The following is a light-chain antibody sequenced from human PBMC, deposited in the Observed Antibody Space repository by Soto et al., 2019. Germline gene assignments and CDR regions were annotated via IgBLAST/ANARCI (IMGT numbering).Light chain of an antibody. CDR2: DVN. CDR1: SSDIGRYNY. J-gene: IGLJ2*01. CDR3: CSYGASGL. V-gene: IGLV2-11*01. Sequence: QSALTQPRSVSGSPGQSVAISCTGSSSDIGRYNYVSWYQQHPGKAPKLMIYDVNKRPSGVPDRFSGSKSGYTASLTISGLQADDEADYFCCSYGASGLFGGGTKVTVL.